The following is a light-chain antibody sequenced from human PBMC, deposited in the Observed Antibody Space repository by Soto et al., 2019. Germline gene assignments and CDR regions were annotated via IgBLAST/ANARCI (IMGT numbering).Light chain of an antibody. CDR2: EVT. CDR3: SSYTSSITLV. J-gene: IGLJ1*01. Sequence: QSAMTQSASLSGSPGQSITSSCTGTSRDVGGYNYVSWYQQHPGTAPKLMIYEVTDRPSGVSPRFSGSKSGNTASLTISGLRADAAADYYCSSYTSSITLVFGTGTKITVL. V-gene: IGLV2-14*01. CDR1: SRDVGGYNY.